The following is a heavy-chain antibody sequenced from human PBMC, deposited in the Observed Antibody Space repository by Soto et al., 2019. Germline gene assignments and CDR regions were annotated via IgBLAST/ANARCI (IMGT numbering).Heavy chain of an antibody. CDR1: GYAFTTYG. CDR3: ARVRDGDY. D-gene: IGHD6-6*01. Sequence: QVHLVQSGAEVKKPGASVKVSCKGSGYAFTTYGITWVRQAPGQGLEWMGWISAHNGNTNYAQKLQCRVTVTRDTSTSTAYMELMSLRSDDTAVYYCARVRDGDYWGQGALVTVSS. CDR2: ISAHNGNT. J-gene: IGHJ4*02. V-gene: IGHV1-18*01.